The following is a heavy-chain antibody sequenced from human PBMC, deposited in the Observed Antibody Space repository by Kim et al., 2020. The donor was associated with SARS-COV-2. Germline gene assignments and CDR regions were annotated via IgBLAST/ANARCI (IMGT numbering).Heavy chain of an antibody. D-gene: IGHD5-12*01. V-gene: IGHV4-59*08. Sequence: SQTLSLTCTVSGGSISSYYWSWIRQPPGKGLEWIGYIYYSGSTNYNPSLKSRVTISVDTSKNQFSLKPSSVTAADTPAYYCASEMATIKANWFHPWGQGP. J-gene: IGHJ5*02. CDR1: GGSISSYY. CDR3: ASEMATIKANWFHP. CDR2: IYYSGST.